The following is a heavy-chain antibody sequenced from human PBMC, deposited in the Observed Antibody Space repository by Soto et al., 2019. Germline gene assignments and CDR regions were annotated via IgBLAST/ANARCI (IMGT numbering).Heavy chain of an antibody. CDR1: GFTFSSYI. J-gene: IGHJ3*02. CDR2: ISSSSSYV. CDR3: AREPPDDFSSGYYRGDFDI. Sequence: PGGSLILSSASSGFTFSSYIMNLVRPAPGKGLEWVSSISSSSSYVYYADSVKGRFTISRDNAKNSLYLQMNSLRAEDTAVYYCAREPPDDFSSGYYRGDFDIWGQGTMVTVS. D-gene: IGHD3-3*01. V-gene: IGHV3-21*01.